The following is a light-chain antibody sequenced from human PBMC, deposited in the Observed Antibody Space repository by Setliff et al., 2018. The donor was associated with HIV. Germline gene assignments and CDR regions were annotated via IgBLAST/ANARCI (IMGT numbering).Light chain of an antibody. Sequence: SYELTQPPSVSVAPGKTARITCGGNNIGSKSVHWYQQKPGQAPVLVVYDDNDRPSGIPERFSGSNSGNTATLTISRVEAGDEADYYCQVWDSRSDHHVFGTGTKVTVL. V-gene: IGLV3-21*03. CDR3: QVWDSRSDHHV. CDR1: NIGSKS. CDR2: DDN. J-gene: IGLJ1*01.